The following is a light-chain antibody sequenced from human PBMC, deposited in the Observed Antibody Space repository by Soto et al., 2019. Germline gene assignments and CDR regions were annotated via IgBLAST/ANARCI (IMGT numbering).Light chain of an antibody. CDR1: SSNIGAGYD. CDR3: SSYTSSSTPSYV. V-gene: IGLV1-40*01. Sequence: QSVLSQPPSVSGAPGQRVTISCTGSSSNIGAGYDAHWFQQVPGTAPKLLIYGSTNRPSGVSNRFSGSKSGNTASLTISGLQAEDEADYYCSSYTSSSTPSYVFGTGTKVTVL. CDR2: GST. J-gene: IGLJ1*01.